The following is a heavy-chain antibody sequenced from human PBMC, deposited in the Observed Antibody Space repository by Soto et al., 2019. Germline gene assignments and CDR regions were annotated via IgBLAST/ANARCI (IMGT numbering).Heavy chain of an antibody. CDR1: GGTFSSYA. Sequence: QVQLVQSGAEVKKPGSSVKVSCKASGGTFSSYAISWVRQAPGQGLEWMGGVIPIFGTANYAQKFQGRLTITADESTSTADMELSSLISEDTAVYYCASNLGYSYGSPLHYWGQGTLVTVSS. J-gene: IGHJ4*02. CDR2: VIPIFGTA. CDR3: ASNLGYSYGSPLHY. V-gene: IGHV1-69*01. D-gene: IGHD5-18*01.